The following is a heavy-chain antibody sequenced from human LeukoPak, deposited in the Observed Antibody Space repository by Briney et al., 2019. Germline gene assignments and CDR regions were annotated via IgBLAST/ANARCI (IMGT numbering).Heavy chain of an antibody. D-gene: IGHD3-3*01. V-gene: IGHV3-20*04. CDR1: GFTFDDYG. Sequence: GGSLRLSCAASGFTFDDYGMSWVRQAPGKGLEWVSGINWNGGSTGYADSVKGRFTISRDNAKNSLYLQMNSLRAEDTALYYCARAPKRSDFSSGLYGWGQGTLVTASS. J-gene: IGHJ4*02. CDR3: ARAPKRSDFSSGLYG. CDR2: INWNGGST.